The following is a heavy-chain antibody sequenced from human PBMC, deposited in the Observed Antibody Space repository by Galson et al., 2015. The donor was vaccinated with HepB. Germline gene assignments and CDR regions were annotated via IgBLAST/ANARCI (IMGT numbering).Heavy chain of an antibody. CDR1: GFTFSSYG. V-gene: IGHV3-30*18. D-gene: IGHD3-22*01. J-gene: IGHJ4*02. CDR2: ISYGGSNK. Sequence: SLRLSCAASGFTFSSYGMHWVRRAPGKGLEWVAVISYGGSNKYYADSVKGRFTISRDNSKNTLYLQMNSLRAEDTAVYYCAKPRHYYDSSGCFDYWGQGTLVTVSS. CDR3: AKPRHYYDSSGCFDY.